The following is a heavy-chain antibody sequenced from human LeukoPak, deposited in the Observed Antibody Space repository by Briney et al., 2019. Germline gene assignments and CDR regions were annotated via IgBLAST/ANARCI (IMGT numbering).Heavy chain of an antibody. J-gene: IGHJ4*02. CDR2: IYPGDSDT. V-gene: IGHV5-51*01. CDR1: GYSFTSYW. Sequence: GESLKISCKGSGYSFTSYWIGWVRQMPGKGLEWMGIIYPGDSDTRYSPSLQGQVTISADKSVSTAYLQWSSLKASDTAMDFCARGRAGPPYHFDYWGQGTLVTVSS. D-gene: IGHD3-10*01. CDR3: ARGRAGPPYHFDY.